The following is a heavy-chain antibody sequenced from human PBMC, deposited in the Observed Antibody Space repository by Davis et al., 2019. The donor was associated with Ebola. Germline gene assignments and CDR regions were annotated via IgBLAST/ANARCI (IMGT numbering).Heavy chain of an antibody. V-gene: IGHV1-69*13. CDR1: GGTFSSYA. D-gene: IGHD2-15*01. Sequence: SVKVSCKASGGTFSSYAISWVRQAPGQGLEWMGGIIPIFGTANYAQKFQGRVTITADESTSTAYMELSSLRSEDTAVYYCASPCSGGSCYYYYGMDVWGQGTTVTVSS. J-gene: IGHJ6*02. CDR3: ASPCSGGSCYYYYGMDV. CDR2: IIPIFGTA.